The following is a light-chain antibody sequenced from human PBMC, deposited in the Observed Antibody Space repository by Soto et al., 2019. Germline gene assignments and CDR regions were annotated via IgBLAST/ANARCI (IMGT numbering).Light chain of an antibody. J-gene: IGLJ1*01. Sequence: QSVLTQPPSASGTPGQKVTISCSGSSSNIGDNYVYWHQQLPGTAPKLLIYRNNQRPSGVPGRFSGSKSGTSASLAISGLRSEDEADYYCAAWDDSLSGYVFGPGTKLTVL. V-gene: IGLV1-47*01. CDR2: RNN. CDR1: SSNIGDNY. CDR3: AAWDDSLSGYV.